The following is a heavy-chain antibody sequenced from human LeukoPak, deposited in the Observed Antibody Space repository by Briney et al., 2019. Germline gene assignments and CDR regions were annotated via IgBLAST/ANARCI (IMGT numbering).Heavy chain of an antibody. CDR3: AELGITMIGGV. J-gene: IGHJ6*04. CDR1: GFTFSSYE. D-gene: IGHD3-10*02. Sequence: GGSLRLSCAASGFTFSSYEMNWVRQAPGKGLEMVSYISSSGSTIYYAYSVKGRFTHSRDNAKNSLYLQMSSLRAEDTAVYYCAELGITMIGGVWGKGTTVAVSS. V-gene: IGHV3-48*03. CDR2: ISSSGSTI.